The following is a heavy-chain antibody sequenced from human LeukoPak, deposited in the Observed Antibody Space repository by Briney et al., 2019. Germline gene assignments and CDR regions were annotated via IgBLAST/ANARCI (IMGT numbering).Heavy chain of an antibody. J-gene: IGHJ4*02. Sequence: SETLSLTCAVSMDSTNGNYWSWVRQSPGKGLEWIGEVHRSGSTNYQPSLKSRVTISIDRSKDHISLDLTSVTAADTAVYYCAREIFNAPTPGAYWGQGILVTVSS. CDR1: MDSTNGNY. D-gene: IGHD2-15*01. CDR3: AREIFNAPTPGAY. CDR2: VHRSGST. V-gene: IGHV4-4*02.